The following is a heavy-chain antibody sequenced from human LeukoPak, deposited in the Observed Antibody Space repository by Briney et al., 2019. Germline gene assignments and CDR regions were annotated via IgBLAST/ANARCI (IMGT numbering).Heavy chain of an antibody. V-gene: IGHV4-30-2*01. CDR3: ARGKRLGRYFDY. CDR2: IYHSGST. J-gene: IGHJ4*02. Sequence: PSQTLSLTCAVSGGSISSGGYSWSWIRQPPGKGLEWIGYIYHSGSTYYNPSLKSRVTISVDTSKNQFSLKLSSVTAADTAVYYCARGKRLGRYFDYWGQGTLVTVSS. D-gene: IGHD1-14*01. CDR1: GGSISSGGYS.